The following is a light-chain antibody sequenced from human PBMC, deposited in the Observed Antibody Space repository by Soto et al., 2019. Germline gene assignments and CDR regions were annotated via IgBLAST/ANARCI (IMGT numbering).Light chain of an antibody. CDR3: RSSTTFXTLV. V-gene: IGLV2-14*01. CDR1: SNDVCSYYF. J-gene: IGLJ1*01. Sequence: QSSLAQPASVSGSPVQSITISCTGTSNDVCSYYFFSWYQQQPGKAPKLLIYEVSNRPSGVSHRFYGSKSDNTASLTISGLQSEDEADYYCRSSTTFXTLVVGTGTKVXV. CDR2: EVS.